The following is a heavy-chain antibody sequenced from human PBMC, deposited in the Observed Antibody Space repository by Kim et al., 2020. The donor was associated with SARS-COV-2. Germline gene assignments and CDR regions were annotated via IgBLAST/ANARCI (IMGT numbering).Heavy chain of an antibody. D-gene: IGHD2-15*01. CDR1: GGSISSGGYY. V-gene: IGHV4-31*03. CDR2: IYYSGST. J-gene: IGHJ3*02. CDR3: ARGAPVLVVVAAGGRRDAFDI. Sequence: SETLSLTCTVSGGSISSGGYYWSWIRQHPGKGLEWIGYIYYSGSTYYNPSLKSRVTISVDTSKNQFSLKLSSVTAADTAVYYCARGAPVLVVVAAGGRRDAFDIWGQGTMVTVSS.